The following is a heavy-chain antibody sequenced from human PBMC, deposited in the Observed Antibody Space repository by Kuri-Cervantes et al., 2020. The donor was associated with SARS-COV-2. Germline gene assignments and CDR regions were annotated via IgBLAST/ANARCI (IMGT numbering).Heavy chain of an antibody. CDR3: ARDADSNSWYAY. CDR2: IKQDGSER. CDR1: GFTFSSYW. J-gene: IGHJ4*02. D-gene: IGHD4-11*01. V-gene: IGHV3-7*01. Sequence: GGSLRLSCAASGFTFSSYWMSWVRQAPGKGLEWVANIKQDGSERFYVDSVKGRFTISRDNAKNSLYLQMDSLRVEDTAVYYCARDADSNSWYAYWGQGALVTVSS.